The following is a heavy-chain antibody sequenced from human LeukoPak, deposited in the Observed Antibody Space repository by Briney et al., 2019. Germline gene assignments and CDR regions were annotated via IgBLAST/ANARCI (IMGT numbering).Heavy chain of an antibody. CDR2: ISSSSSYI. CDR1: GFTFSTYS. D-gene: IGHD3-22*01. J-gene: IGHJ4*02. V-gene: IGHV3-21*01. Sequence: GGSLRLSCAASGFTFSTYSMNWVRQAPGKGLEWVSSISSSSSYIYYADSVKGRFTISRDNAKNSLYLQMNSLRAEDTAVYHCARDLSPLPPYHYDSSGQAGFDYWGQGTLVTVSS. CDR3: ARDLSPLPPYHYDSSGQAGFDY.